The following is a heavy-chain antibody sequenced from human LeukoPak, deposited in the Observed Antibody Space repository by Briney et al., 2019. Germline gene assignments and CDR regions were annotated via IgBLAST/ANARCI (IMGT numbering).Heavy chain of an antibody. D-gene: IGHD3-16*01. J-gene: IGHJ4*02. CDR3: ARGRGVFGY. Sequence: SESLSLTCAVYGGSFSGYYWSWIRQPPGKGLEWIGEINHSGSTTYNPSSKSRVTISVDKSQNQSSLKLTSVTAAEPPVNYCARGRGVFGYWGQGTLVTVSS. V-gene: IGHV4-34*01. CDR2: INHSGST. CDR1: GGSFSGYY.